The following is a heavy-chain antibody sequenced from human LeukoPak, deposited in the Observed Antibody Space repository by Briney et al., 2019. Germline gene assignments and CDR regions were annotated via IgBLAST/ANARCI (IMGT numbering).Heavy chain of an antibody. V-gene: IGHV4-34*01. D-gene: IGHD1-1*01. Sequence: SETLSLTCAVYGGSFSGYYWGWIRQPPGKALELIGTIYYSGSTYYNPSLESRVTISVDTSKNQFSLKLSSVTATGTAVYYCARLFLLDTYPDYFDYWGQGTLVTVSS. CDR1: GGSFSGYY. CDR3: ARLFLLDTYPDYFDY. J-gene: IGHJ4*02. CDR2: IYYSGST.